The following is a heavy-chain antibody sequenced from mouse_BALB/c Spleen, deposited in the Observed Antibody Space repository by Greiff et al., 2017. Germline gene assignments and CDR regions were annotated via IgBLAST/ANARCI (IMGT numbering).Heavy chain of an antibody. CDR3: ARRIYYDYYFDY. D-gene: IGHD2-4*01. CDR2: ISSGSSTI. Sequence: EVHLVESGGGLVQPGGSRKLSCAASGFTFSSFGMHWVRQAPEKGLEWVAYISSGSSTIYYADTVKGRFTISRDNPKNTLFLQMTSLRSEDTAMYYCARRIYYDYYFDYWGQGTTLTVSS. J-gene: IGHJ2*01. V-gene: IGHV5-17*02. CDR1: GFTFSSFG.